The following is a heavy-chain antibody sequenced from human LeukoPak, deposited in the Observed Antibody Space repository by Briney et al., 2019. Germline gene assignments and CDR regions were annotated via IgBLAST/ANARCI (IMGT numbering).Heavy chain of an antibody. CDR2: INHGGST. Sequence: SETLSLTCTVSGYSISSGYYWGWIRQPPGKGLEWIGSINHGGSTYYNPSLKSRVTISVDTSKNPFSLKLNSVTAADTAVYYCARDLHLELGFGELLSRVVRFDYWGQGTLVTVSS. D-gene: IGHD3-10*01. CDR3: ARDLHLELGFGELLSRVVRFDY. J-gene: IGHJ4*02. V-gene: IGHV4-38-2*02. CDR1: GYSISSGYY.